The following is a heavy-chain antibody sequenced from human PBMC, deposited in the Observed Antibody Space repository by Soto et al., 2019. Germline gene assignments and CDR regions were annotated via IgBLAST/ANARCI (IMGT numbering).Heavy chain of an antibody. CDR3: ARAVIVVVPAAGINYYMDV. CDR1: GFTFSSYS. V-gene: IGHV3-21*01. Sequence: PGGSLRLSCAASGFTFSSYSMNWVRQAPGKGLEWVSSISSSSSYIYYADSVKGRFTISRDNAKNSLYLQMNSLRAEDTAVYYCARAVIVVVPAAGINYYMDVWGKGTTVTVSS. CDR2: ISSSSSYI. D-gene: IGHD2-2*01. J-gene: IGHJ6*03.